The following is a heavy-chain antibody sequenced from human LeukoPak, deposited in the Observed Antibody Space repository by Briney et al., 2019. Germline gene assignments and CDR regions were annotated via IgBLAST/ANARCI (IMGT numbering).Heavy chain of an antibody. J-gene: IGHJ5*02. CDR3: ALVVIRGGGWFDP. D-gene: IGHD3-22*01. V-gene: IGHV1-46*03. Sequence: ASVKVSCKASGYTFTSYYMHWVRQAPGQGLEWMGIINPSGGSTSYAQKFQGRVTMTRDTSTSTVYMELSSLRSEDTAVYYCALVVIRGGGWFDPWGQGTLVTVSS. CDR2: INPSGGST. CDR1: GYTFTSYY.